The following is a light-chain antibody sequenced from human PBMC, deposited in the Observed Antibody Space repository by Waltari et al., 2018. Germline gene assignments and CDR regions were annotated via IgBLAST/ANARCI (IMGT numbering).Light chain of an antibody. V-gene: IGKV3-20*01. CDR1: QSVSSSY. CDR2: GAS. CDR3: QQYGSSPWT. Sequence: EIALTQSPGTLSLSPGERASLSCRASQSVSSSYLAWYQQKHGQAPRLLIYGASSRATGIPDRFSGSGSGTDFTLTISRLEPEDFAVYYCQQYGSSPWTFGQGTKVEIK. J-gene: IGKJ1*01.